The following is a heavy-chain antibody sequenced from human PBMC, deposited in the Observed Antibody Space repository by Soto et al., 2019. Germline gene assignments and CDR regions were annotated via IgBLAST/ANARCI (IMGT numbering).Heavy chain of an antibody. D-gene: IGHD3-10*01. J-gene: IGHJ4*02. CDR1: GGSISSRDYY. V-gene: IGHV4-31*03. CDR3: ARSLENYYGSGSYYFHN. Sequence: QVQLQESGPGLMKPSQTLSLTCTISGGSISSRDYYWSWIRQHPGKGMEGSGYIYYSRNTNYNPSLKSRVTISLDTSKKQFVLTVSSVTAVDTAFYFCARSLENYYGSGSYYFHNWGQGTLVTVST. CDR2: IYYSRNT.